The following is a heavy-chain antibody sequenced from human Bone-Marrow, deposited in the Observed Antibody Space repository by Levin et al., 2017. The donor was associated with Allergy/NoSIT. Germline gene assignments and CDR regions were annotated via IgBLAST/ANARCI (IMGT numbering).Heavy chain of an antibody. CDR3: ASWAMYHYDRSAFDYFYYAMDV. J-gene: IGHJ6*02. CDR1: GILFSSYD. V-gene: IGHV3-21*01. Sequence: GESLKISCAASGILFSSYDMNWVRQAPGKGLEWVSSISAGGNYIYYADSVKGRFTISRDNAKNSLFLQMNSLRAEDTAVYYCASWAMYHYDRSAFDYFYYAMDVWGQGTTVTASS. CDR2: ISAGGNYI. D-gene: IGHD3-22*01.